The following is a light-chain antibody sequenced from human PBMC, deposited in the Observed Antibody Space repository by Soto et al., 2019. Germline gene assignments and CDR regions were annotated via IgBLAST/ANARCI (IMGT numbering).Light chain of an antibody. CDR1: PNIWRL. CDR3: EQAGSFPIT. Sequence: DIQMTQSPSSVSASVGDRVTITCRASPNIWRLLAWYQQKPGKAPELLIYDASSLQSGVPPRFSGSGSGTDFTLTLSSLQPEDFATYYCEQAGSFPITFGQGTRLEIK. V-gene: IGKV1-12*01. CDR2: DAS. J-gene: IGKJ5*01.